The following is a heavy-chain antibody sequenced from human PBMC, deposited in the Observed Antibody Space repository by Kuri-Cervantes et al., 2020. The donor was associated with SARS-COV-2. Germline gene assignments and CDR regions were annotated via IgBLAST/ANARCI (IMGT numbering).Heavy chain of an antibody. D-gene: IGHD3-22*01. J-gene: IGHJ4*02. CDR1: GYTFTGYY. V-gene: IGHV1-2*02. CDR2: INPNSGGT. CDR3: ARFLLPPDFDY. Sequence: ASVKVSCKASGYTFTGYYMHWVRQAPGQGLEWMGWINPNSGGTNYAQKFQGRVTITRNTSISTAYMELRSLRSDDTAVYYCARFLLPPDFDYWGQGTLVTVSS.